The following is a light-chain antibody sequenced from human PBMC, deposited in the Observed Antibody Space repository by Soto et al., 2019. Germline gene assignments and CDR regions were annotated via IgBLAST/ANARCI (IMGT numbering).Light chain of an antibody. V-gene: IGLV2-14*01. J-gene: IGLJ1*01. Sequence: QSALTQPASVSGAPGQSITISSPRTSSDGGGYNYVSWYQQHPGKAPKFMIYDVSNRPSGVSNRFSGSKSGNAASLTISGLQAEDEPDYYCSSYTSSNTRQIVFGTGTKVTVL. CDR3: SSYTSSNTRQIV. CDR1: SSDGGGYNY. CDR2: DVS.